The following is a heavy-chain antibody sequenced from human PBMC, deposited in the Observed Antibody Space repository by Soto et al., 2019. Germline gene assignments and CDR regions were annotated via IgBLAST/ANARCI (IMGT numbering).Heavy chain of an antibody. Sequence: PSETLSLTCSVYGGSISTYYWSWIRQTPEKGLEWIGYIYYSGITKYNPSLRSRATISVDTSKNQFSLHLTSVTAADTAVYFCARGSIVGATVSGWFDPWGQGTLVTVSS. J-gene: IGHJ5*02. CDR2: IYYSGIT. D-gene: IGHD1-26*01. CDR1: GGSISTYY. V-gene: IGHV4-59*03. CDR3: ARGSIVGATVSGWFDP.